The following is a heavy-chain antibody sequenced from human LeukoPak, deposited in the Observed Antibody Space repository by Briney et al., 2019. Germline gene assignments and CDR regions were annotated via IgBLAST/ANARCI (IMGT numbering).Heavy chain of an antibody. CDR2: ISWQSGST. D-gene: IGHD2-2*01. Sequence: GGSLRLSCATSGFTFTTFWMHWVRQAPGKGLEWVSGISWQSGSTYYADSVKGRFTISRDNSRNTLYLQMNSLRAGDTAVYYCAKSFRSTSLDYWGQGTLVTVSS. CDR1: GFTFTTFW. CDR3: AKSFRSTSLDY. V-gene: IGHV3-23*01. J-gene: IGHJ4*02.